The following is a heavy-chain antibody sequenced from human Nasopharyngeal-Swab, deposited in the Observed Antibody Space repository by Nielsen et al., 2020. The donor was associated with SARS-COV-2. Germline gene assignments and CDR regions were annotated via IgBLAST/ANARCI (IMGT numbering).Heavy chain of an antibody. V-gene: IGHV3-48*03. Sequence: GGSLRLSCAASGFTFSSYEMNWVRQAPGKGLEWVSYISSSGSTIYYADSVKGRFIISRDNAKNSLYLQMNSLRAEDTAVYYCAREKSRITIFGVSRSYFDYWGQGTLVTVSS. D-gene: IGHD3-3*01. CDR2: ISSSGSTI. CDR1: GFTFSSYE. J-gene: IGHJ4*02. CDR3: AREKSRITIFGVSRSYFDY.